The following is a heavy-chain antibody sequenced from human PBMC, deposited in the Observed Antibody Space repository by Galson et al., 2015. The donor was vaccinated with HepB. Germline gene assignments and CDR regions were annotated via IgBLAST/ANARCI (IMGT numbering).Heavy chain of an antibody. Sequence: SVKVSCKASGGTFGNYDISWVRQAPGQGLEWMRGIIPIFGTANYAQKFQGRVTITADESTRTVYMDLSSLRSEDTALYYCARDPGLPARGFDIWGQGTMVTVSS. D-gene: IGHD2-15*01. CDR3: ARDPGLPARGFDI. CDR2: IIPIFGTA. CDR1: GGTFGNYD. J-gene: IGHJ3*02. V-gene: IGHV1-69*13.